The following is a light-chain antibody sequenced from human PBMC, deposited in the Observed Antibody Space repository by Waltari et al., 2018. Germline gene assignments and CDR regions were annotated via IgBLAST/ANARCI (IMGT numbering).Light chain of an antibody. CDR1: NSNIGSHN. CDR2: KNN. Sequence: QSVLTQPPSASGTPGQGVIISCSGSNSNIGSHNLYWYQHLPGTDPKLLIYKNNQRPSGVPERFSGSKSGTSASLAIRGRRSEDEADYYCAAWDDSLSGRVCGGGTKLTVL. J-gene: IGLJ3*02. V-gene: IGLV1-47*01. CDR3: AAWDDSLSGRV.